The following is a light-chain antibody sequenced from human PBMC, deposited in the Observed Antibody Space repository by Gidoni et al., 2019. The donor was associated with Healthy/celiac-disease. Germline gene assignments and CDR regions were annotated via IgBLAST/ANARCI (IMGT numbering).Light chain of an antibody. CDR2: GNS. CDR3: QSYDSSLSGVV. J-gene: IGLJ2*01. CDR1: SSNIGAGYD. V-gene: IGLV1-40*01. Sequence: QSVPTQLPSVSVAPGQRVTISCTGSSSNIGAGYDVHWYQQLPETAPKLLIYGNSNRPSGVPDRFSGSKSGTSASLAITGLQAEDEADYYCQSYDSSLSGVVFGGGTKLTVL.